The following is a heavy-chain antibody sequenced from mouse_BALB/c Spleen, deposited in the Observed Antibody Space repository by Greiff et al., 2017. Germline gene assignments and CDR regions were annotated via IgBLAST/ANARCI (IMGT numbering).Heavy chain of an antibody. J-gene: IGHJ3*01. V-gene: IGHV1-14*01. D-gene: IGHD2-2*01. CDR2: INPYNDGT. CDR1: GYTFTSYV. CDR3: ARGYDQAWFAY. Sequence: EVKLQQSGPELVKPGASVKMSCKASGYTFTSYVMHWVKQKPGQGLEWIGYINPYNDGTKYNEKFKGKATLTSDKSSSTAYMELSSLTSEDSAVYYCARGYDQAWFAYWGQGTLVTVSA.